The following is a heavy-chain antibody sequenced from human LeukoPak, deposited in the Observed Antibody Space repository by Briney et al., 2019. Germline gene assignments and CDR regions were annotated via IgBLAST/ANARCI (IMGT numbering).Heavy chain of an antibody. V-gene: IGHV4-31*03. D-gene: IGHD5-18*01. CDR3: ARRGYSYGPFDT. J-gene: IGHJ4*02. CDR2: IYYSGST. Sequence: SETLSLTCTVSGRSISSGAYYWSWVRQHPGEGLEWIGFIYYSGSTDYNPSLKSRVTISIDTPKNQFSLNLSSVTAADTAVYYCARRGYSYGPFDTWGQGTLVTVSS. CDR1: GRSISSGAYY.